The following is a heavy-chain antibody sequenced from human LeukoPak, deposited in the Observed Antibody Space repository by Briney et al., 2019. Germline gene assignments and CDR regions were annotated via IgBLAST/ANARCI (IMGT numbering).Heavy chain of an antibody. D-gene: IGHD3-10*01. CDR2: IIPMVGVS. J-gene: IGHJ5*02. V-gene: IGHV1-69*02. Sequence: ASVKVSCKASGGTFSSYTITWVRQAPGQGLEWMGRIIPMVGVSKYAENFQGRVTITADKSTNTAYMEMSSLRSEDTAIYYCALPWFGDNWFDPWGQGTLVTVSS. CDR1: GGTFSSYT. CDR3: ALPWFGDNWFDP.